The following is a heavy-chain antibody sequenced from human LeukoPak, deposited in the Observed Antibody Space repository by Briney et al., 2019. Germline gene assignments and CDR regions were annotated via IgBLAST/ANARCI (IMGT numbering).Heavy chain of an antibody. CDR2: IYPCDSDT. CDR3: ARRMEYYDILTGYYRLVYYFDY. V-gene: IGHV5-51*01. D-gene: IGHD3-9*01. CDR1: GYSFTSYW. J-gene: IGHJ4*02. Sequence: GESLKISCKGSGYSFTSYWIGWGRQMPRKSLEWMGIIYPCDSDTRYSPSFQGQVTISADKSISTAYLQWSSLKASDTAMYYCARRMEYYDILTGYYRLVYYFDYWGQGTLVTVSS.